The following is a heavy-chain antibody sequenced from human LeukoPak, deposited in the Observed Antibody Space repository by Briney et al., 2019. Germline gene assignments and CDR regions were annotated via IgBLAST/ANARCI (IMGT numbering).Heavy chain of an antibody. CDR1: GFTFSSYW. Sequence: GGPLNLSCPASGFTFSSYWMNWAGQLPGKGLEWVASINHNGNVNYYVDSVKGRFTISRDNAKNSLYLQMSNLRAEDTAVYFCARGGGLDVWGQGATVTVSS. CDR3: ARGGGLDV. V-gene: IGHV3-7*03. J-gene: IGHJ6*02. CDR2: INHNGNVN. D-gene: IGHD3-16*01.